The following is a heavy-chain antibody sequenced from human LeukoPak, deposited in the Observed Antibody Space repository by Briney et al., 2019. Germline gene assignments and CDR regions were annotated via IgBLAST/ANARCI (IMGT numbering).Heavy chain of an antibody. CDR2: ISSVSTI. J-gene: IGHJ4*02. D-gene: IGHD1-1*01. Sequence: GGPLRLSGAASGFTFSSYSMTWVRQAPGKGLEWVSYISSVSTIYYADSVKGRFTISRDNAKNSLYLQMNSLRAEDTAVYYCARGATGTIFDYWGQGTLVTVSS. CDR3: ARGATGTIFDY. V-gene: IGHV3-48*01. CDR1: GFTFSSYS.